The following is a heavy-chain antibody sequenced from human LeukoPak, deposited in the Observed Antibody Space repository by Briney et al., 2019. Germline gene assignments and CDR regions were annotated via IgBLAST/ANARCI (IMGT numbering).Heavy chain of an antibody. Sequence: GGSLRLSCAASGFTFSSYAIHWVRQAPGKGLEWVAVISYDGSNKYYADSVKGRFTISRDNSKNTLYLQMNSLRAEDTAVYYCARDQYYYDSSGYYPDYWGQGTLVTVSS. CDR3: ARDQYYYDSSGYYPDY. V-gene: IGHV3-30-3*01. CDR1: GFTFSSYA. D-gene: IGHD3-22*01. J-gene: IGHJ4*02. CDR2: ISYDGSNK.